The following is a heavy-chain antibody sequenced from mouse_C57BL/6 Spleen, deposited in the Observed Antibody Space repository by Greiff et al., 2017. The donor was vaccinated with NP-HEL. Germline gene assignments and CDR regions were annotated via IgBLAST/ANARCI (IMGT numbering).Heavy chain of an antibody. CDR1: GYTFTDYE. V-gene: IGHV1-15*01. D-gene: IGHD1-1*01. Sequence: QVQLQQSGAELVRPGASVTLSCKASGYTFTDYEMHWVKQTPVHGLEWIGAIDPETGGTAYNQKFQGKAILTADKSSSTAYMELRSLTSEDSAVYYCTNYYYGSSYYAMDYWGQGTSVTVSS. J-gene: IGHJ4*01. CDR3: TNYYYGSSYYAMDY. CDR2: IDPETGGT.